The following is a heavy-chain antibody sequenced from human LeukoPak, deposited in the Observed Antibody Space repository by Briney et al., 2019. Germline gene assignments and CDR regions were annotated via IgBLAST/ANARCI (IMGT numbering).Heavy chain of an antibody. D-gene: IGHD3-16*01. CDR1: GYTFTGYY. CDR3: ARDRISGESNAFDI. CDR2: INPNSGGT. Sequence: GASVKVSCKASGYTFTGYYMHWVRQAPGQGLEWMGWINPNSGGTNYAQKFQGRVTMTRGTSISTAYMELSRLRSDDTAVYYCARDRISGESNAFDIWGQGTMVTVSS. J-gene: IGHJ3*02. V-gene: IGHV1-2*02.